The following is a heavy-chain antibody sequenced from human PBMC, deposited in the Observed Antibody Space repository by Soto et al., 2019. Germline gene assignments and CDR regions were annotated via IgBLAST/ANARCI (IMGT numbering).Heavy chain of an antibody. CDR1: GYTFTIYG. V-gene: IGHV1-46*03. Sequence: GASVKVSCKASGYTFTIYGIIWVRQAPGQGLEWMGIINPSGGSTSYAQKFQGRVTMTRDTSTSTVYMELSSLRSEDTAVYYCAREDYFDYWGQGTLVTVSS. J-gene: IGHJ4*02. CDR2: INPSGGST. CDR3: AREDYFDY.